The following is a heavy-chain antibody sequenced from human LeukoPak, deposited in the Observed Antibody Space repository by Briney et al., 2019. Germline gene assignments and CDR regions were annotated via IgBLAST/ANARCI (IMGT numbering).Heavy chain of an antibody. D-gene: IGHD1-14*01. CDR1: GFTFSSHL. CDR2: VKSGGTAT. Sequence: GGSLRLSCAASGFTFSSHLMHWVRQAQGTGLVWVSSVKSGGTATNYADSVKGRFTISRDNAKNTLYLQMNSLRVEDTAVYYCVRKFATGDWGQGTLVTVSS. CDR3: VRKFATGD. V-gene: IGHV3-74*01. J-gene: IGHJ4*02.